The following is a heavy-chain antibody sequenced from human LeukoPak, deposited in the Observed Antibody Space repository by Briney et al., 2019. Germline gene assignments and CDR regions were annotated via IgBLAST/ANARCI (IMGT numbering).Heavy chain of an antibody. Sequence: GKSLKISCKGSGYSFTSYWIGWVRQMPGKGLEWMGIIYPGDSDTRYSPPFQGQVTISADKSISTAYLQWSSLKASDTAMYYCARLTNLAVAGPFDYWGQGTLVTVSS. CDR3: ARLTNLAVAGPFDY. V-gene: IGHV5-51*01. D-gene: IGHD6-19*01. J-gene: IGHJ4*02. CDR2: IYPGDSDT. CDR1: GYSFTSYW.